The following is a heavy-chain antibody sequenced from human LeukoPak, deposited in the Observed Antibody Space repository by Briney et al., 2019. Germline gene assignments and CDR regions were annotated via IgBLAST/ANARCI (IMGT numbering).Heavy chain of an antibody. CDR2: IYYSGSS. J-gene: IGHJ2*01. CDR1: GGSISSGGYY. D-gene: IGHD3-3*01. V-gene: IGHV4-31*03. CDR3: ARAILTPSGYVWHFDL. Sequence: PSETLSLTCTVSGGSISSGGYYWSWLRQHPGKGLEWIGYIYYSGSSYYNPSLKSRVTISVDTSKSQFSLKLSSVTAADTAVYYCARAILTPSGYVWHFDLWGRGTLVTVSS.